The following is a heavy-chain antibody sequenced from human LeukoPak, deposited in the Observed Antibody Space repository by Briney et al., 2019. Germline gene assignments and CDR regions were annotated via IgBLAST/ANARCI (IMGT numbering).Heavy chain of an antibody. V-gene: IGHV3-20*04. Sequence: GGSLRLSCAASGFTIEDYGMNWVRQIPGQGLEWVSGITWNGGTIVYADSVKGRFTISRDNAKNSLYLQMNSLRVEDTALYYCARGDSSGWYWFDMWGQGTLVTVSS. CDR3: ARGDSSGWYWFDM. D-gene: IGHD6-19*01. CDR1: GFTIEDYG. J-gene: IGHJ4*02. CDR2: ITWNGGTI.